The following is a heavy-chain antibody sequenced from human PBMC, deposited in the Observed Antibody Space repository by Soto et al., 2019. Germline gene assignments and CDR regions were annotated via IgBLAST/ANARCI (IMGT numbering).Heavy chain of an antibody. CDR2: ISYDGSNK. J-gene: IGHJ6*02. CDR3: AKDLSGYSYGWGSYYYYGMDV. D-gene: IGHD5-18*01. V-gene: IGHV3-30*18. Sequence: GGSLRLSCAASGFTFSSYGMHWVRQAPGKGLEWVAVISYDGSNKYYADSVKGQFTISRDNSKNTLYLQMNSLRAEDTAVYYCAKDLSGYSYGWGSYYYYGMDVWGQGTTVTVSS. CDR1: GFTFSSYG.